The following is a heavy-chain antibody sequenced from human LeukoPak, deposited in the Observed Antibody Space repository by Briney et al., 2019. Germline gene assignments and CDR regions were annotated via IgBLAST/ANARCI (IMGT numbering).Heavy chain of an antibody. Sequence: PGGSLRLSCAASGFTFDDYAMHWVRQAPGKGLEWVSGISWNSGSIGYADSVKGRFAISRDNAKNSLYLQMNSLRAEDMALYYCGEDYRRLEGFDDAFDIWGQGTMATVSS. CDR1: GFTFDDYA. CDR3: GEDYRRLEGFDDAFDI. J-gene: IGHJ3*02. V-gene: IGHV3-9*03. CDR2: ISWNSGSI. D-gene: IGHD3-10*01.